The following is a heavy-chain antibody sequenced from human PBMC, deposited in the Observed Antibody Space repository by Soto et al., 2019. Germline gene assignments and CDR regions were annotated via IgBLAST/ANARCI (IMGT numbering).Heavy chain of an antibody. CDR3: ARDTRSGWYLEYFQH. CDR2: INPSGGST. J-gene: IGHJ1*01. V-gene: IGHV1-46*01. Sequence: ASVKVSCKASGYTFTSYYMHWVRQAPGQGLEWMGIINPSGGSTSYAQKFQGRVTMTRDTSTSTVYMELSSLRSDDTAVYYCARDTRSGWYLEYFQHWGQGTLVTVSS. D-gene: IGHD6-19*01. CDR1: GYTFTSYY.